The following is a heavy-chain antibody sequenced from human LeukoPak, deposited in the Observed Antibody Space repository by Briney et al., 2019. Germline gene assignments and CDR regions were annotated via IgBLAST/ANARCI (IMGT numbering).Heavy chain of an antibody. Sequence: SVKVSCKASGGTFSSYAISWVRQAPGQGLEWMGGIIPIFGTANYAQMFQGRVTITADESTSTAYMELGSLRSEDTAVYYCARERERGYSGYVFDYWGQGTLVTVSS. CDR2: IIPIFGTA. V-gene: IGHV1-69*01. CDR3: ARERERGYSGYVFDY. J-gene: IGHJ4*02. CDR1: GGTFSSYA. D-gene: IGHD5-12*01.